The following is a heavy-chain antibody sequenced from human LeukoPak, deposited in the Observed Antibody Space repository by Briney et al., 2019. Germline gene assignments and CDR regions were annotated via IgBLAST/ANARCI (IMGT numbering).Heavy chain of an antibody. V-gene: IGHV3-7*01. D-gene: IGHD1-26*01. Sequence: GGSLRLSCAASGFTFSSYWMSWVRQAPGKGLEWVANIKQDGSEKYYVDSVKGRFTISRDNAKNSLYLQMNSLRAEDTAVYYCARDPGSYFRYYYYYYMDVWGKGTTVAVSS. J-gene: IGHJ6*03. CDR1: GFTFSSYW. CDR3: ARDPGSYFRYYYYYYMDV. CDR2: IKQDGSEK.